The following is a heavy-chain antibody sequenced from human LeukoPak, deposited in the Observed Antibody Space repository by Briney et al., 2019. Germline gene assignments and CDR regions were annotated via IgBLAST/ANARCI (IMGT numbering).Heavy chain of an antibody. CDR3: ARSQWLDLFDH. D-gene: IGHD6-19*01. J-gene: IGHJ4*02. Sequence: GGSLRLSCAASGFTFSSYAMHWVRQAPGKGLEWVAVISYDGSNKYYADSVKGRFTISRDNSKNTLYLQMNSLRAEDTAVYYCARSQWLDLFDHWGQGTLVTVSS. CDR2: ISYDGSNK. V-gene: IGHV3-30*04. CDR1: GFTFSSYA.